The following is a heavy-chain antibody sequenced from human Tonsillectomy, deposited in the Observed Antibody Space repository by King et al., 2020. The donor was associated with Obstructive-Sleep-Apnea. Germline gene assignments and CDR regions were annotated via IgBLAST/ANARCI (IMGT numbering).Heavy chain of an antibody. V-gene: IGHV3-74*01. CDR3: ARDRGSLGDY. Sequence: VQLVESGGDLVQPGGSLRLSCAASGFTFNTYPMHWVRVAPGEGRMWVSRIVCGGSSLTYAASVKGRFTTSRDNSKNTLYLQMNSLRPEDTAVYYCARDRGSLGDYWGPGTLVTVSS. CDR1: GFTFNTYP. D-gene: IGHD3-10*01. J-gene: IGHJ4*02. CDR2: IVCGGSSL.